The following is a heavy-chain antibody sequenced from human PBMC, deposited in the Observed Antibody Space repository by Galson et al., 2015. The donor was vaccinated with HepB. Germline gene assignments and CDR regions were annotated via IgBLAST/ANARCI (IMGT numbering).Heavy chain of an antibody. CDR3: ARGFGGNSNWFDP. D-gene: IGHD4-23*01. CDR1: GYTFTGYY. Sequence: SVKVSCKASGYTFTGYYMHWVRQAPGQGLEWMGRINPNSGGTNFAQNFQGRVTMTRDTSISTTYMELSSLTSDDTAVYYCARGFGGNSNWFDPWGQGTLVTVSS. CDR2: INPNSGGT. J-gene: IGHJ5*02. V-gene: IGHV1-2*06.